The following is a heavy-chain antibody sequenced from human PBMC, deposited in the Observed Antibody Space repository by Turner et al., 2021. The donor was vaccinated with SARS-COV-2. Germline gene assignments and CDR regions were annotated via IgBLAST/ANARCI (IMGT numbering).Heavy chain of an antibody. V-gene: IGHV1-69*01. D-gene: IGHD5-12*01. Sequence: QVQLVQSGAEVKKPGSAVKVSCKASGGTFSSYAISWVRQSPGQGLEWMGVIIPIVGSANYAQNFQARVTITADESTSTAYMELSSLRSEDTAVYYCSRYLGYSCYWAIPYFDYWGQGTMVTVSS. CDR2: IIPIVGSA. CDR1: GGTFSSYA. J-gene: IGHJ4*02. CDR3: SRYLGYSCYWAIPYFDY.